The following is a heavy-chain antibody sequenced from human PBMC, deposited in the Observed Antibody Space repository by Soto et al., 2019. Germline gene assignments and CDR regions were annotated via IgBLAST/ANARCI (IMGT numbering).Heavy chain of an antibody. CDR2: ISSSSSYI. CDR1: GFTFSSYS. J-gene: IGHJ2*01. Sequence: EVQLVESGGGLVKPGGSLRLSCAASGFTFSSYSMNWVRQAPGKGLEWVSSISSSSSYIYYADSVKGRFTISRDNAKNPLYLQMNSLRAEDTAVYYCAREGRSDGRFWYFDLWGRGTLVTVSS. V-gene: IGHV3-21*01. D-gene: IGHD3-3*01. CDR3: AREGRSDGRFWYFDL.